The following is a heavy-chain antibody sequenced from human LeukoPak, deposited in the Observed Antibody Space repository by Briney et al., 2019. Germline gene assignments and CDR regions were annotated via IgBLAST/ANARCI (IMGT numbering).Heavy chain of an antibody. J-gene: IGHJ6*03. CDR3: ARSAYYDFWSGYWDGRYMDV. D-gene: IGHD3-3*01. CDR1: GYTFTGYY. Sequence: ASVKVSCKASGYTFTGYYIHWVRQAPGQGLEWMGWITPNSGDTNYAQKFQGRATMTRNTSISTAYMELSSLRSEDTAVYYCARSAYYDFWSGYWDGRYMDVWGKGTTVTVSS. CDR2: ITPNSGDT. V-gene: IGHV1-2*02.